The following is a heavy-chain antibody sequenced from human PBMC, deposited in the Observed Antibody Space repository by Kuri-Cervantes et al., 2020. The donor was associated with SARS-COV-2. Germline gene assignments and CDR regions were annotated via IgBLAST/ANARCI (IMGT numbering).Heavy chain of an antibody. CDR2: ISSSSRYI. J-gene: IGHJ6*03. D-gene: IGHD3-10*01. V-gene: IGHV3-21*01. Sequence: GESLKISCAASGFTFSSYSMNWVRQAPGKGLEWVSSISSSSRYIYYADSVKGRFTISRDNAKNSLYLQMNSLRAEDTAVYYCASTQGVTLLDYYYYYMDVWGKGTTVTVSS. CDR3: ASTQGVTLLDYYYYYMDV. CDR1: GFTFSSYS.